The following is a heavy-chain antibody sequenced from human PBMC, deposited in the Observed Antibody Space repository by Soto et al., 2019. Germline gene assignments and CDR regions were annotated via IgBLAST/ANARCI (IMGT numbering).Heavy chain of an antibody. CDR1: EGNFGGHG. J-gene: IGHJ5*01. CDR2: ISGSGGST. Sequence: LRLCWRAAEGNFGGHGMRWVSKEQGKGLEWVSAISGSGGSTYYADSVKGRFTISRDNSRNTLYLQMNSLRAEDTATYYCAKWHTYSSDSRGFSWFDCWGRGTLVSV. V-gene: IGHV3-23*01. D-gene: IGHD3-22*01. CDR3: AKWHTYSSDSRGFSWFDC.